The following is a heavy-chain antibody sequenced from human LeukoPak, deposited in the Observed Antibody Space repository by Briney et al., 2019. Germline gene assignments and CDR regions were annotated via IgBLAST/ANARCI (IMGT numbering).Heavy chain of an antibody. V-gene: IGHV4-61*01. D-gene: IGHD3-3*01. CDR2: IYYSGST. J-gene: IGHJ6*02. CDR1: GGSISSSYY. Sequence: SETLSLTCAVSGGSISSSYYWSWIRQPPGKGLEWIGYIYYSGSTNYNPSLKSRVTISVDTSKNQFSLKLSSVTAADTAVYYCARMYYDFWSGYSYYYYYGMDVWGQGTTVTVSS. CDR3: ARMYYDFWSGYSYYYYYGMDV.